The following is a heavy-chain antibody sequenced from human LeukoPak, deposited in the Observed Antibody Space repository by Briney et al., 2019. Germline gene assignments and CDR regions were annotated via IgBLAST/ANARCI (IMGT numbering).Heavy chain of an antibody. J-gene: IGHJ3*02. CDR1: GGSISSYY. CDR2: IYYSGST. CDR3: ARKAEGYSYGYGDAFDI. V-gene: IGHV4-59*01. Sequence: SETLSPTCTVSGGSISSYYWSWIRQPPGKGLEWIGYIYYSGSTNYNPSLKSRVTISVDTSKNQFSLKLSSVTAADTAVYYCARKAEGYSYGYGDAFDIWGQGTMVTVSS. D-gene: IGHD5-18*01.